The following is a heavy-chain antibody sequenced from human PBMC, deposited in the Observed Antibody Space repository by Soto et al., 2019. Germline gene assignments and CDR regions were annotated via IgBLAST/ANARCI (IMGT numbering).Heavy chain of an antibody. CDR1: GYTFASYG. V-gene: IGHV1-18*04. Sequence: QVQLVQSGAELKKPGASVKVSCKISGYTFASYGISWVRQGPGQGLEWMGWISVYDGNTRYAQKVQDRVTITADRSTSTAYMELRSLRPDDTAVYYCARDSPLDQWGQGTLVTVSS. J-gene: IGHJ4*02. CDR3: ARDSPLDQ. CDR2: ISVYDGNT.